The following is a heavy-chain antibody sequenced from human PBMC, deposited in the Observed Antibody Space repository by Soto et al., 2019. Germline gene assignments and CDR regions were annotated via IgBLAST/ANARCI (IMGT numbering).Heavy chain of an antibody. Sequence: QVQLVQSGAEVKKPGSSVKVSCKASGGTFSSYAISWVRQAPGQGLEWMGGIIPIFGTANYAQQFQGRVTITADETTSTAYMGVSTLRPEDTAVYYCARGKYYGSGSRTDYYYYYGMEVSGQGTTVTVSS. CDR2: IIPIFGTA. CDR3: ARGKYYGSGSRTDYYYYYGMEV. D-gene: IGHD3-10*01. V-gene: IGHV1-69*12. CDR1: GGTFSSYA. J-gene: IGHJ6*02.